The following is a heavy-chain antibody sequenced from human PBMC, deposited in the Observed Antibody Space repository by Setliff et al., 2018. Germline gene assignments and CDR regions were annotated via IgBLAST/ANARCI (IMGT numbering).Heavy chain of an antibody. CDR3: ARDVFPYHYEGAFDI. J-gene: IGHJ3*02. CDR1: GYTFTSHY. D-gene: IGHD3-22*01. Sequence: ASVKVSCKASGYTFTSHYMHWVRQAPGLGPEWMGTINPSSGRTSYAQKFQGRVTMTRDTSTSTVYRDMSSLRSEGTAVYYCARDVFPYHYEGAFDIWSQGTMVTVSS. CDR2: INPSSGRT. V-gene: IGHV1-46*01.